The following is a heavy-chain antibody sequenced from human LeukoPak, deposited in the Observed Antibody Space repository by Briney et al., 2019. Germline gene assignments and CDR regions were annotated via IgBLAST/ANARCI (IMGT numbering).Heavy chain of an antibody. Sequence: GGSLRLSCTVSGFTVSSNSMSWVRQAPGKGLEWVSFIYSDNTHYSDSVKGRFTISRDSSKNTLFLQMNRLRPEDAAVYYCAKAPVTTCRGAFCYPFDYWGLETLVTVSS. CDR1: GFTVSSNS. D-gene: IGHD2-15*01. CDR3: AKAPVTTCRGAFCYPFDY. J-gene: IGHJ4*02. V-gene: IGHV3-53*01. CDR2: IYSDNT.